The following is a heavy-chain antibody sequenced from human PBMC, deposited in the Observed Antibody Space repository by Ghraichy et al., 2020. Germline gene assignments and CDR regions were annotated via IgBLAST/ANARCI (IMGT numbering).Heavy chain of an antibody. J-gene: IGHJ6*01. D-gene: IGHD1-1*01. CDR2: ISSSSNYI. CDR3: PKVFPLSLCSTQPDGNVVINY. CDR1: GFSFGDYS. Sequence: GGSLRLSCVGSGFSFGDYSMNWVRQAPGKGLEWVAFISSSSNYIYYADSVKGRFTISRDNAKNSVYLQMNSLRAEDTASPTSPKVFPLSLCSTQPDGNVVINY. V-gene: IGHV3-21*06.